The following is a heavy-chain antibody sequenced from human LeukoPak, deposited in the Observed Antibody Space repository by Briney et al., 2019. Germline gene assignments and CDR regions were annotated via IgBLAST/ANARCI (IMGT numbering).Heavy chain of an antibody. V-gene: IGHV3-53*01. CDR2: IYSGGST. Sequence: GGSLRLSRAASGFTVSSNYMSWVRQAPGKGLEWVSVIYSGGSTYYADSVKGRFTISRDNSKNTLYLQMNSLRAEDTAVYYCAKEPRSGYPPRYYFDYWGQGTLVTVSS. J-gene: IGHJ4*02. CDR1: GFTVSSNY. D-gene: IGHD3-3*01. CDR3: AKEPRSGYPPRYYFDY.